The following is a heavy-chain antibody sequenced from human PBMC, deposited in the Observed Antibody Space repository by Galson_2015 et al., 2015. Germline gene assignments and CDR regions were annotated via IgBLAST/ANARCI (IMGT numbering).Heavy chain of an antibody. CDR3: ARDLGIAAAGTGWYY. J-gene: IGHJ4*02. Sequence: LSLTCTVSGGSISSGSYYWSWIRQPAGKGLEWIGRIYTSGSTNYNPSLKSRVTISVDTSKNQFSLKLSSVTAADTAVYYCARDLGIAAAGTGWYYWGQGTLVTVSS. CDR2: IYTSGST. CDR1: GGSISSGSYY. D-gene: IGHD6-13*01. V-gene: IGHV4-61*02.